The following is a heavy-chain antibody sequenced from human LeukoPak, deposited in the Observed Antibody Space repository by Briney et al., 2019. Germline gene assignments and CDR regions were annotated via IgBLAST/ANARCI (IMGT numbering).Heavy chain of an antibody. V-gene: IGHV3-30-3*01. CDR3: ARDYWVAVAGTRDYYYYYGMDV. D-gene: IGHD6-19*01. CDR1: GFTFSSYA. J-gene: IGHJ6*02. CDR2: ISHDGSNK. Sequence: GGSLRLSCAASGFTFSSYAMHWVRQAPGKGLEWVAVISHDGSNKYYADSVKGRFTISRDNSKNTLYLQMNSLRAEDTAVYYCARDYWVAVAGTRDYYYYYGMDVWGQGTTVTVSS.